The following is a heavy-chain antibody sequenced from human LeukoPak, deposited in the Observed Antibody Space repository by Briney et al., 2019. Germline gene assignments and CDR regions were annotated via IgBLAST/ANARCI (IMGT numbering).Heavy chain of an antibody. CDR1: GYTFTCYY. J-gene: IGHJ4*02. Sequence: ASVKVSCKASGYTFTCYYMHWVRQAPGQGLEWMGRINPNSGGTNYAQKFQGRVTITRETSISTAYMELGRLRSDDTAVYYCAGARCSGGSCSCDYWGQGTLVTVSS. CDR2: INPNSGGT. CDR3: AGARCSGGSCSCDY. D-gene: IGHD2-15*01. V-gene: IGHV1-2*06.